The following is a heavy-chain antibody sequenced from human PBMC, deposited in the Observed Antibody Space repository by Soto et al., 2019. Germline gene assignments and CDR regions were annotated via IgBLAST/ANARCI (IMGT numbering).Heavy chain of an antibody. V-gene: IGHV3-7*04. CDR2: INQDGTAK. J-gene: IGHJ4*02. CDR3: ARHEGL. D-gene: IGHD2-21*02. CDR1: GFTFETHW. Sequence: EVQLVESGGGLVQPGGTLRLSCAISGFTFETHWVGWVRQAPGKGTEWVDNINQDGTAKSYVDSVKGLVTISRDNAKNSLYLYMGSLRVEDTAVSSGARHEGLRGQGRVLSASS.